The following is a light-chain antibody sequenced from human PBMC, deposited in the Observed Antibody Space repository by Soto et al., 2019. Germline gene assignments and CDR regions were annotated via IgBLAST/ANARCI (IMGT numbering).Light chain of an antibody. CDR2: KAC. Sequence: DIQMTQSPSTLSASVGDRVTISCRASETVNVWLAWYQQKPGKAPRLLRYKACSLEAGVPSRFSASGTGTELTITISSLQPDDFATYCCQQYNSYPYTFGQGTKLEVK. CDR3: QQYNSYPYT. V-gene: IGKV1-5*03. J-gene: IGKJ2*01. CDR1: ETVNVW.